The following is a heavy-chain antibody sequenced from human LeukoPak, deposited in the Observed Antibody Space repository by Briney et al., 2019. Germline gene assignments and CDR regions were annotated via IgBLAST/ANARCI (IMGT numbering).Heavy chain of an antibody. CDR2: FYYTGTI. CDR1: DGSMSSTDHF. D-gene: IGHD3-10*01. J-gene: IGHJ2*01. Sequence: PSETLSLTCIVSDGSMSSTDHFWGWIRQPPGKGLEWIGSFYYTGTIFYSPSLEGRGTISIDTSKNQFSLKIRSVTAADTAVYYCARQGVVPNKAGWYFDLWGRGALVTVSS. V-gene: IGHV4-39*01. CDR3: ARQGVVPNKAGWYFDL.